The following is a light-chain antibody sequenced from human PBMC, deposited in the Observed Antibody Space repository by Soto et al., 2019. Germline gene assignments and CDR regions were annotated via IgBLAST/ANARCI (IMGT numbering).Light chain of an antibody. CDR3: QQYYSTLS. CDR2: WAS. CDR1: QSVLYSSNNKNY. V-gene: IGKV4-1*01. J-gene: IGKJ2*01. Sequence: DIVMTQSPDSLAVSLGERATINCKSSQSVLYSSNNKNYLAWYQQKPGQPPKLLIYWASTRESGVPDRFSGSGSGTDFTLTISSLQAEDVAGYYCQQYYSTLSFGQGTKLEIK.